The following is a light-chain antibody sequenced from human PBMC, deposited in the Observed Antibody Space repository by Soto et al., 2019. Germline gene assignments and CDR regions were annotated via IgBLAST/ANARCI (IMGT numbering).Light chain of an antibody. J-gene: IGKJ1*01. Sequence: EIVMTQSPATLSVSPGERATLSCRASQSVSSNLAWYQQKPGQAPRLLIYGASTRATGIPASFSGSGSGTEFTLTISSLQSEDFAGYYCQQYNTWPPWTFGQGTKVEIK. CDR3: QQYNTWPPWT. CDR2: GAS. CDR1: QSVSSN. V-gene: IGKV3-15*01.